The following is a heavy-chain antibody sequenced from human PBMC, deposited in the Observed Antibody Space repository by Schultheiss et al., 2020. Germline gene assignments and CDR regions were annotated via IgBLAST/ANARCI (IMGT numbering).Heavy chain of an antibody. CDR3: ARVVATGTGTYYYYYGMDV. Sequence: SETLSLTCTVSGGSISSGGYYWSWIRQHPGKGLEWIGYIYYSGSTYYNPSLKSRVTISVDTSKNQFSLKLSSVTAADTAVYYCARVVATGTGTYYYYYGMDVWGQGTTVTVSS. CDR2: IYYSGST. V-gene: IGHV4-31*03. CDR1: GGSISSGGYY. J-gene: IGHJ6*02. D-gene: IGHD1-1*01.